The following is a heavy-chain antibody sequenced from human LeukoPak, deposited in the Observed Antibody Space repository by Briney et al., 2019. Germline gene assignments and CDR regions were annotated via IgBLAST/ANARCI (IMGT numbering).Heavy chain of an antibody. CDR2: ISWNSGSI. D-gene: IGHD1-26*01. CDR1: GFTFDDYA. V-gene: IGHV3-9*01. CDR3: AKDTGSWGWFDP. Sequence: GRSLRRSCAASGFTFDDYAMHWVRQAPGKGLEWVSGISWNSGSIGYADSVKGRFTISRDNAKNSLYLQMNSLRAEDTALYYCAKDTGSWGWFDPWGQGTLVTVSS. J-gene: IGHJ5*02.